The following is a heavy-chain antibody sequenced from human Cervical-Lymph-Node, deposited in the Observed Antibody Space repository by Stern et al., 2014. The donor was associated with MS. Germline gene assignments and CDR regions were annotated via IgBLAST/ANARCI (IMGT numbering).Heavy chain of an antibody. J-gene: IGHJ4*02. D-gene: IGHD1-20*01. CDR3: AREYNWNDSLHFDY. V-gene: IGHV1-46*01. CDR2: INPSGGST. CDR1: GYTFTSYY. Sequence: VPLVQSGAEVKKPGASVKVSCKASGYTFTSYYMHWVRQSPAQGLEWMGIINPSGGSTSYAQKFQGRVTMTRDTSTGTVYMELSSLRSEDTAVYYCAREYNWNDSLHFDYWGQGTLVTVSS.